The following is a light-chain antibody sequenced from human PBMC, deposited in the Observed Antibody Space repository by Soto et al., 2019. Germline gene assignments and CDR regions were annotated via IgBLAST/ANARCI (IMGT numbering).Light chain of an antibody. CDR3: SSLTRSDTWV. CDR2: EVS. J-gene: IGLJ3*02. CDR1: SSDVGGYNY. V-gene: IGLV2-14*01. Sequence: QSVLTQPPSASGSPGQSVTISCSGTSSDVGGYNYVSWYRQHPGKAPQLMIYEVSNRPSGVSNRFSGSKSGNTASLTISGLQAEDEADYFCSSLTRSDTWVIGGGTKLTVL.